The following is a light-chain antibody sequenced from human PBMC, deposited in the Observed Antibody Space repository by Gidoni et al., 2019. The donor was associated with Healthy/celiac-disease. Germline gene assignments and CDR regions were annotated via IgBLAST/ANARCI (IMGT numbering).Light chain of an antibody. V-gene: IGLV1-40*01. CDR3: QSYDSSLSGSV. J-gene: IGLJ3*02. CDR1: SSNIGAGYD. Sequence: QPVLTQPPSASGAPGQTVTISCTGSSSNIGAGYDVHWYQQLPGTAPKLLIYGNSKRPSGVPDRFSGSKSGTSASLAITGLQAEDEADYYCQSYDSSLSGSVFGGGTKLTVL. CDR2: GNS.